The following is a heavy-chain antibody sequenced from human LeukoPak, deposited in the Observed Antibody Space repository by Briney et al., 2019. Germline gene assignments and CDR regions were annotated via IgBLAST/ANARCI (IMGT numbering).Heavy chain of an antibody. CDR2: INSDGSST. J-gene: IGHJ4*02. Sequence: GGSLRLSCAASGFTLSSYWMHWVRQAPGKGLVWVSRINSDGSSTSYADSVKGRFTISRDNAKNTLYLQMNSLRAEDTAVYYCARVGDWLLSELDYWGQGTLVTVSS. CDR1: GFTLSSYW. CDR3: ARVGDWLLSELDY. D-gene: IGHD3-9*01. V-gene: IGHV3-74*01.